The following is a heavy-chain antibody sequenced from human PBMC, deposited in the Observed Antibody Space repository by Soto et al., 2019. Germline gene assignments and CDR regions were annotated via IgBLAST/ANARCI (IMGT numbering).Heavy chain of an antibody. CDR2: IIPIFGTA. CDR3: ARKSSGGYDSPGGYYYYGMDV. V-gene: IGHV1-69*13. Sequence: GASVKVSCKASGGTFSSYAISWVRQAPGQGLEWMGGIIPIFGTANYAQKFQGRVTITADESRSTAYMELSSLRSEDTAVYYCARKSSGGYDSPGGYYYYGMDVWGQGTTVTVSS. J-gene: IGHJ6*02. CDR1: GGTFSSYA. D-gene: IGHD5-12*01.